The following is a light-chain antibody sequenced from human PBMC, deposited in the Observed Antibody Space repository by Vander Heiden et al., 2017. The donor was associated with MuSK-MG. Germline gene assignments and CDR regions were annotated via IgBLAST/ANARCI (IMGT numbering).Light chain of an antibody. Sequence: DTQLTQSPSSLSASVGDRVTITCRASQSISSYLNWYQQKPGKAPKLLIYAASSLQSGVPSRFSGSGSGTDFTLTISSLQPEDFTTDYCQQSYSTPPITFGQGTRLEIK. CDR3: QQSYSTPPIT. CDR1: QSISSY. CDR2: AAS. V-gene: IGKV1-39*01. J-gene: IGKJ5*01.